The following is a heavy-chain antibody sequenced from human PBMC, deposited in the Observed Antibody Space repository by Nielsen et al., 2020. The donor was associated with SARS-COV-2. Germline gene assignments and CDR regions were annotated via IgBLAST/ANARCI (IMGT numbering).Heavy chain of an antibody. CDR3: ARAEGSGWQYYFDY. D-gene: IGHD6-19*01. Sequence: ESLKISCAASGFTFSSYAMSWIRHPPGKGLEWIGYIYYSGSTNYNPSLKSRVTISVDTSKNQFSLKLSSVTAADTAVYYCARAEGSGWQYYFDYWGQGTLVTVSS. J-gene: IGHJ4*02. V-gene: IGHV4-59*01. CDR1: GFTFSSYA. CDR2: IYYSGST.